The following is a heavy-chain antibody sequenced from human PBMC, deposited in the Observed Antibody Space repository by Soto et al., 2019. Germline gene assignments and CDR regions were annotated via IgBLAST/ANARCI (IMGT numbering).Heavy chain of an antibody. J-gene: IGHJ5*02. CDR1: GGSFSGYY. D-gene: IGHD1-1*01. CDR2: INHSGST. Sequence: SEPLSLTCAVYGGSFSGYYWSWIRQPPGKGLEWIVEINHSGSTNYNPPLKSRVTISLDTSKNQPFLKQTSVTAAAPAVNYCARGGRSAVSIVWDPRERNVANGFDPWGQGTLVTVSS. CDR3: ARGGRSAVSIVWDPRERNVANGFDP. V-gene: IGHV4-34*01.